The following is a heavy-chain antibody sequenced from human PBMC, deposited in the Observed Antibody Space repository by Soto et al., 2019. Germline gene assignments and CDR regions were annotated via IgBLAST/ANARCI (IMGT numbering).Heavy chain of an antibody. J-gene: IGHJ6*02. D-gene: IGHD3-10*01. CDR1: GFTFSNYA. Sequence: PGGSLRLSCAASGFTFSNYAVSWVRQTPEKGLEWVSTISGSGTSTYYADSVKGRFTISRDNSMNTLDLEMISLRAEDTAIYYCAKDRSGTVDGYYYYGLDVWGQGTTVTVSS. CDR2: ISGSGTST. V-gene: IGHV3-23*01. CDR3: AKDRSGTVDGYYYYGLDV.